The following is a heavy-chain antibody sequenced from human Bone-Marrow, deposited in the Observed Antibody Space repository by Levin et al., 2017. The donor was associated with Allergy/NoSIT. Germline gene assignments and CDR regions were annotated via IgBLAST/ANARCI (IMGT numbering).Heavy chain of an antibody. D-gene: IGHD2-2*03. CDR1: GYTFTSYA. CDR2: INAGNGNT. V-gene: IGHV1-3*01. CDR3: ARTGYCSSTSCYATHYYYYYMDV. Sequence: RASVKVSCKASGYTFTSYAMHWVRQAPGQRLEWMGWINAGNGNTKYSQKFQGRVTITRDTSASTAYMELSSLRSEDTAVYYCARTGYCSSTSCYATHYYYYYMDVWGKGTTVTVSS. J-gene: IGHJ6*03.